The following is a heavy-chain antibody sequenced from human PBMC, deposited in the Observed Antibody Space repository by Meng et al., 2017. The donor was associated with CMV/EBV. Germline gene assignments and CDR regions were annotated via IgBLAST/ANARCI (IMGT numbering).Heavy chain of an antibody. Sequence: LRLSCSVSDDSLDSGPYYWTWIRHYPGKGLEFIGYIFYSGSTYYSPSLKSRVTISGDTSKNQFSLKLKSVTAADTAIYYCARGFGRQRFDPWGQGTLVTVSS. V-gene: IGHV4-31*03. CDR3: ARGFGRQRFDP. J-gene: IGHJ5*02. CDR2: IFYSGST. CDR1: DDSLDSGPYY. D-gene: IGHD3/OR15-3a*01.